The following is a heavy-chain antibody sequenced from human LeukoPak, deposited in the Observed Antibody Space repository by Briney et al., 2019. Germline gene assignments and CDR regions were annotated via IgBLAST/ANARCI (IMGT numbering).Heavy chain of an antibody. CDR2: ISGSGANT. Sequence: GGSLRLSCAASGFTFSSYAMSWVRQAPGKGLEWVSAISGSGANTYYADSVKGRFTISRDNSKNTLYLQMNSLRAEDTAVYYCAKDPSLSYDSSGYYYHYWGQGTLVTVSS. J-gene: IGHJ4*02. V-gene: IGHV3-23*01. CDR1: GFTFSSYA. CDR3: AKDPSLSYDSSGYYYHY. D-gene: IGHD3-22*01.